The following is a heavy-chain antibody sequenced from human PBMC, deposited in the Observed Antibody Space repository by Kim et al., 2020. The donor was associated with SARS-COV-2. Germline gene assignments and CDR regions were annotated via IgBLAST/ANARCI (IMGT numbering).Heavy chain of an antibody. Sequence: GGSLRLSCAASGFTFSSYGMHWVRQAPGKGLEWVAVISYDGSNKYYADSVKGRFTISRDNSKNTLYLQMNSLRAEDTAVYYCAKVKALRYFDWSNFDYWGQGTLVTVSS. CDR1: GFTFSSYG. D-gene: IGHD3-9*01. CDR3: AKVKALRYFDWSNFDY. V-gene: IGHV3-30*18. CDR2: ISYDGSNK. J-gene: IGHJ4*02.